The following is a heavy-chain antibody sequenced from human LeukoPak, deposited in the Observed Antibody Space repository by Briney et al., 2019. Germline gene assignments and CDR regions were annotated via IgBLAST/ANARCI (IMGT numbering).Heavy chain of an antibody. D-gene: IGHD6-19*01. CDR2: ISAYSGNT. V-gene: IGHV1-18*01. CDR3: ARDRPYTGGWRGFDY. CDR1: GYTFTSYG. Sequence: GASVKVSCKASGYTFTSYGISWVRQAPGQGLEWMGWISAYSGNTNYAQKFQGRVTITADESTSTAYMELSSLRSEDTAVYYCARDRPYTGGWRGFDYWGQGTLVTVSS. J-gene: IGHJ4*02.